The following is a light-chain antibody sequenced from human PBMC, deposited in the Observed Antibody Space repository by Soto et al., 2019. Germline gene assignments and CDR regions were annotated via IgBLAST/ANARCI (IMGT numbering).Light chain of an antibody. V-gene: IGKV3-15*01. Sequence: EIVMTQSPATLSVSPGERATLSCRASQSVSSNLAWYQQKPGQAPRLLIYGASTRATRIPARFSGSGSGTEFTLTISSPQSEDFAVYYCQQYNNCPWTFGQGTKVEIQ. CDR1: QSVSSN. CDR2: GAS. CDR3: QQYNNCPWT. J-gene: IGKJ1*01.